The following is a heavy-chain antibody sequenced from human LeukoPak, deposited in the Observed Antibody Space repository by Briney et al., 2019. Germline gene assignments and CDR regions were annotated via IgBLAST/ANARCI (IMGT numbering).Heavy chain of an antibody. CDR1: GVSVTSYQ. D-gene: IGHD5-18*01. CDR2: ISSSGSA. V-gene: IGHV4-4*08. CDR3: ARGVNRVTQYYFDY. Sequence: PSETLSLTCTVSGVSVTSYQWHWVRQPPGKGLEWIGYISSSGSATYNPSLKTRVTIFQDTSKNQFSLKLSSVTAADTAVYYCARGVNRVTQYYFDYWGQGTLVTVSS. J-gene: IGHJ4*02.